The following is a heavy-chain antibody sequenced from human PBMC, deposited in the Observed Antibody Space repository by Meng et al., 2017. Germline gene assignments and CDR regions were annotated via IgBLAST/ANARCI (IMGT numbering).Heavy chain of an antibody. CDR1: GFSFSSNW. D-gene: IGHD6-13*01. Sequence: GESLKISCAASGFSFSSNWMSWVRQAPGKGLEWVANIRKDGSEKHYVDSVKGRFTISRDNAKNSLYLQMNSLRAEDTAVYYCERSIAAAFDYWGQGTLVTVSS. J-gene: IGHJ4*02. CDR2: IRKDGSEK. V-gene: IGHV3-7*01. CDR3: ERSIAAAFDY.